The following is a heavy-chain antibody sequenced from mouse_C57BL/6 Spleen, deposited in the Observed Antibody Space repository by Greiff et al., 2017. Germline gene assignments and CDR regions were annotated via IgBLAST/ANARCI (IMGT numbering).Heavy chain of an antibody. CDR1: GFTFSSYA. CDR2: ISDGGSYT. D-gene: IGHD2-1*01. CDR3: ARGGNYVNYFDY. Sequence: DVMLVESGGGLVKPGGSLKLSCAASGFTFSSYAMSWVRQTPEKRLEWVATISDGGSYTYYPDNVKGRFTISRDNAKNNLYLQMSHLKSEDTAMYYCARGGNYVNYFDYWGQGTTLTVSS. J-gene: IGHJ2*01. V-gene: IGHV5-4*03.